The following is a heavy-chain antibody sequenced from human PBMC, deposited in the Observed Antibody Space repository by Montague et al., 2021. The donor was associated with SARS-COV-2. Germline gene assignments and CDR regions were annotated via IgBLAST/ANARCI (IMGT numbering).Heavy chain of an antibody. D-gene: IGHD5-12*01. CDR1: GGSISSYY. CDR3: ARHELGLDPGLSGYDGFDY. CDR2: IYYSGST. Sequence: SETLSLTCTVSGGSISSYYWSWIRQPPGKGLEWIGYIYYSGSTNXXPSLKSRVTISVDTSKNQFSLKLSSVTAADTAVYYCARHELGLDPGLSGYDGFDYWGQGTLVTVSS. V-gene: IGHV4-59*08. J-gene: IGHJ4*02.